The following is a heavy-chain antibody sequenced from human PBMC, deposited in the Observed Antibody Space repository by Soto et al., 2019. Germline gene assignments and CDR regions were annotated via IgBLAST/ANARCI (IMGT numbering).Heavy chain of an antibody. V-gene: IGHV4-59*08. CDR3: ASVLELRGYYYMDV. CDR2: VYYSGST. D-gene: IGHD1-7*01. Sequence: SETLSLTCTVSGVNIISYYWSWVRQPPGKGLEWIGYVYYSGSTNFNPSLRSRVTISVDTSENQFSLKLSSVTAADTAVYYCASVLELRGYYYMDVWGKGTTVTVSS. J-gene: IGHJ6*03. CDR1: GVNIISYY.